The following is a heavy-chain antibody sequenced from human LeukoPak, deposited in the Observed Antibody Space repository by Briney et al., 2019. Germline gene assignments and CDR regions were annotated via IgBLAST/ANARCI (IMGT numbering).Heavy chain of an antibody. CDR2: IVHTGSLRGT. CDR1: GYFINSGYF. CDR3: ARDDYSNPGGSHY. Sequence: WETLSLTCSVSGYFINSGYFWGWIRQPPGKGLEWIGNIVHTGSLRGTQYNPSLKSRVSISVDTSKNQFSLKLSSVTAADTAVYYCARDDYSNPGGSHYWSQGTLVTVSS. V-gene: IGHV4-38-2*02. D-gene: IGHD4-11*01. J-gene: IGHJ4*02.